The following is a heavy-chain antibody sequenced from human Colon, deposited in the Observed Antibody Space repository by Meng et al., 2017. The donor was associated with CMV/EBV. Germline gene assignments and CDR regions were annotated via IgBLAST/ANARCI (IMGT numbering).Heavy chain of an antibody. J-gene: IGHJ4*02. CDR3: ARGPGVGRYCSSTSCSPSAGDY. CDR2: INHSGST. D-gene: IGHD2-2*01. V-gene: IGHV4-34*01. Sequence: SETLSLTCTVSGGSISSYYWSWIRQPPGKGLEWIGEINHSGSTNYNPSLKSRVTISVDTSKNQFSLKLSSVTAADTAVFYCARGPGVGRYCSSTSCSPSAGDYWGQGTLVTVSS. CDR1: GGSISSYY.